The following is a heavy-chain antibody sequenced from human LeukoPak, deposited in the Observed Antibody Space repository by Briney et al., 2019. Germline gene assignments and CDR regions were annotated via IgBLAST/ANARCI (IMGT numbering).Heavy chain of an antibody. CDR3: ARVGALYDSSGYLDY. D-gene: IGHD3-22*01. CDR2: IIPIFGTA. Sequence: ASVKVSCKASGGTFSSYAISWVRQAPGQGLEWMGGIIPIFGTANYAQKFQGRVTITTDESTSTAYMELSSLRSEDTAVYYCARVGALYDSSGYLDYWGQGTLVTVSS. V-gene: IGHV1-69*05. J-gene: IGHJ4*02. CDR1: GGTFSSYA.